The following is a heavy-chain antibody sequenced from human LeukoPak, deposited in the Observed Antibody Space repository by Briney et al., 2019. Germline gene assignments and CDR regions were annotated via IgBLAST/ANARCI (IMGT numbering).Heavy chain of an antibody. D-gene: IGHD2-15*01. CDR1: GGSFSGYY. Sequence: SETLSLTCAVYGGSFSGYYWSWIRQPPGKGLEWIGEINHSGSTNYNPSLKSRVTISVDTSKNQFSLKLSSVTAADTAVYYCARLRGYCSGGSCYSLSYYSDYWGQGTLVTVSS. CDR3: ARLRGYCSGGSCYSLSYYSDY. CDR2: INHSGST. V-gene: IGHV4-34*01. J-gene: IGHJ4*02.